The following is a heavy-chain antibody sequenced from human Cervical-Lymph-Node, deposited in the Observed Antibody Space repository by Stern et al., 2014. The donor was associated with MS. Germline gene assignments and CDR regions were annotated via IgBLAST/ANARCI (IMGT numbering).Heavy chain of an antibody. V-gene: IGHV3-33*01. CDR1: GFTFSTHG. CDR2: IWYDGSKK. D-gene: IGHD1-26*01. Sequence: VQLVESGGGVVQPGRSLRLSCAASGFTFSTHGMHWVRQAPGKGLEWVAVIWYDGSKKYYADSVKGRFTISRANSKNTLYLQMNSLRAEDTAVYYCAAGDSGSYHFDYWGQGPLVTVSS. J-gene: IGHJ4*02. CDR3: AAGDSGSYHFDY.